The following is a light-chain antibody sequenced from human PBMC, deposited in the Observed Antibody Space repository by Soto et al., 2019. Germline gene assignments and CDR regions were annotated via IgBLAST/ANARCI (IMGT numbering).Light chain of an antibody. CDR3: QQSYGIHRT. CDR2: AAS. Sequence: DIQMTQSPSSLSASVGDRVMITFRASQSINNYLNWYQQRPGKAPKLLIYAASSLQTGVPSRFSGTGSGTEFTLTLSSLQPEDSAACNRQQSYGIHRTFGKGTKV. V-gene: IGKV1-39*01. J-gene: IGKJ1*01. CDR1: QSINNY.